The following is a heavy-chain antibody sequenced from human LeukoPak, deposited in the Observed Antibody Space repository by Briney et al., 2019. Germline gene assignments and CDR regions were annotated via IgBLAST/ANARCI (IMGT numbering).Heavy chain of an antibody. Sequence: ASVKVSCKASGYTFTSYDINWVRQATGQGLEWMGWMNPNSGNTGYAQKFQGRVTMTRNTSISTAYMELGSLRSEDTAVYYCARMLTMVHYYYYGMDVWGQGTTVTVSS. CDR1: GYTFTSYD. CDR3: ARMLTMVHYYYYGMDV. CDR2: MNPNSGNT. D-gene: IGHD4/OR15-4a*01. V-gene: IGHV1-8*01. J-gene: IGHJ6*02.